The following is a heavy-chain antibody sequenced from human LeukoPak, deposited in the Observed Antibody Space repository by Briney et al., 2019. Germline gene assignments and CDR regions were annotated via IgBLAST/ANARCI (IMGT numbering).Heavy chain of an antibody. Sequence: GGFLRLSCAASRFTFSTYVMTWVRQAPGKGLEWVSSISGSAGNTYYADSVKGRFTISRDDSKNTLYLQMNSLRAEDTAVYYCAKNPTGYPNWFDLWGQGTLVTVSS. J-gene: IGHJ5*02. V-gene: IGHV3-23*01. CDR1: RFTFSTYV. D-gene: IGHD3-9*01. CDR3: AKNPTGYPNWFDL. CDR2: ISGSAGNT.